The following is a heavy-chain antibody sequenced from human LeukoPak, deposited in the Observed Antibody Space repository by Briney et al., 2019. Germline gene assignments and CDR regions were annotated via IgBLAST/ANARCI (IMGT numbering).Heavy chain of an antibody. CDR1: GFTFSTYG. Sequence: GRSLRLSCAASGFTFSTYGMHWVRQAPGKGLEWVSAISGSGLSTYYAESVKGRFTISRDNFKLYLQMNSLRAEDTAVYYCANAIWFGGSNSEYWGQGTLVTVSS. V-gene: IGHV3-23*01. CDR3: ANAIWFGGSNSEY. D-gene: IGHD3-10*01. CDR2: ISGSGLST. J-gene: IGHJ1*01.